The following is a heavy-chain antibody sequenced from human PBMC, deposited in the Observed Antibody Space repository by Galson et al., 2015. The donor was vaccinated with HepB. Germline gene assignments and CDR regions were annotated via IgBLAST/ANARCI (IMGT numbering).Heavy chain of an antibody. J-gene: IGHJ2*01. Sequence: TMYLTCTVSGGSISGGDYYWSWIRQPPGKGREWIGCIYYSGSAYYNPSLKSRVTISLDTSKNQFSLKLSSVTAADTAVYYCARVLRGSGSYFNWYFDLWGRGTLVTVSS. CDR2: IYYSGSA. D-gene: IGHD1-26*01. CDR1: GGSISGGDYY. CDR3: ARVLRGSGSYFNWYFDL. V-gene: IGHV4-30-4*01.